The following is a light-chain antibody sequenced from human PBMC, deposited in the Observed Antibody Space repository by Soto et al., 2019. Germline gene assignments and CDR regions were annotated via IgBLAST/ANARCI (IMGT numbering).Light chain of an antibody. J-gene: IGKJ1*01. Sequence: DIQRTRSHSSLCLAGGDIVSITCRVSQTISSWLAWYQQKPGKAPKLLIYDASSLESGVSSRFSGSGSGTEFTLTISSLQSDDFAIYYCQQYNSYSPWTFGQGTKVDIK. CDR1: QTISSW. CDR2: DAS. V-gene: IGKV1-5*01. CDR3: QQYNSYSPWT.